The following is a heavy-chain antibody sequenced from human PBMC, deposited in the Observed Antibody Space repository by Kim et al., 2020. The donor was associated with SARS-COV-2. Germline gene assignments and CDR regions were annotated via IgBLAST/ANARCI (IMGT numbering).Heavy chain of an antibody. CDR3: ARNPGYCSGGSCYSVYMAV. CDR2: IWYDGSNK. Sequence: GGSLRLSCAASGFTFSSYGMHWVRQAPGKGLEWVAVIWYDGSNKYYADSVKGRFTISRDNSKNTLYLQMNSLRAEDTAVYYCARNPGYCSGGSCYSVYMAVWGKGPPAPVSS. J-gene: IGHJ6*03. D-gene: IGHD2-15*01. CDR1: GFTFSSYG. V-gene: IGHV3-33*01.